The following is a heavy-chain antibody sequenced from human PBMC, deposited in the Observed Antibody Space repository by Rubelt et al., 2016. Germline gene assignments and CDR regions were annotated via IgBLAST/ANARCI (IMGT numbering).Heavy chain of an antibody. CDR3: AGDAAGKLVPGAMGGDFGS. D-gene: IGHD2-2*01. Sequence: QVQLVQSGAEVKKPGASVKVSCKASGYTFTTYGFNWVRQAPGQGLEWTGWIRPYNGNSDYAHKFQGRVTMTTDKSTTTAYMELRSLTTDDTAVYYCAGDAAGKLVPGAMGGDFGSWGQGTMVTVAT. V-gene: IGHV1-18*01. CDR1: GYTFTTYG. J-gene: IGHJ4*02. CDR2: IRPYNGNS.